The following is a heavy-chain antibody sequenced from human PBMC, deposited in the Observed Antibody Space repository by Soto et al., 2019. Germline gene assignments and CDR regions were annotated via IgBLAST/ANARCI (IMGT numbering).Heavy chain of an antibody. CDR2: ISSSSTTI. D-gene: IGHD6-13*01. V-gene: IGHV3-48*02. CDR3: ARGIAAAVPYYFDY. CDR1: GFTFSSYS. J-gene: IGHJ4*02. Sequence: GGSLRLSCAASGFTFSSYSMNWVRQAPGKGLEWISYISSSSTTIYSADSVKGRFTISRDNAKNSLYLRMNSLRDDDTAVYYCARGIAAAVPYYFDYWGQGTLVTVSS.